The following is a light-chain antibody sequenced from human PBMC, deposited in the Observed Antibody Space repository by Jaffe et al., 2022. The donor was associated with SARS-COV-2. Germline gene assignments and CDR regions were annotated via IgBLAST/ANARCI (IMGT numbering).Light chain of an antibody. CDR3: QQYLNSPYT. Sequence: EIVLTQSPGTLSLSPGERATLSCRASQSVSSTNLAWYQQKPGQAPRLLIYGAFYRATGIPDRFSGSGSGTDFTLTINRLEPEDFAVYYCQQYLNSPYTFGQGTNLEIK. CDR1: QSVSSTN. CDR2: GAF. V-gene: IGKV3-20*01. J-gene: IGKJ2*01.